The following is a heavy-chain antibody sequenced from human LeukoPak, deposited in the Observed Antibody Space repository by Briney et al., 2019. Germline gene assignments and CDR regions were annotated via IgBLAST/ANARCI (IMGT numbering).Heavy chain of an antibody. J-gene: IGHJ6*02. CDR3: ARVVREEDGMDV. D-gene: IGHD3-16*02. CDR1: GYSFTSYW. Sequence: GESLNISCKGSGYSFTSYWISWVRQMPGKGLEWMGRIDPSDSYTNYSPSFQGHVTISADKSISTAFLQWSSLKASDTAMYYCARVVREEDGMDVWGQGTTVTVSS. CDR2: IDPSDSYT. V-gene: IGHV5-10-1*01.